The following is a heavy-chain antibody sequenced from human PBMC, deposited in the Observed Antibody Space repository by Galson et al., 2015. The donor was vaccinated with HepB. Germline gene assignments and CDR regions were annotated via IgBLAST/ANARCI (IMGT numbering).Heavy chain of an antibody. J-gene: IGHJ1*01. Sequence: SVKVSCKVGEDTLTELSMHWVRQAPGKGLEWMGGFDPEEGETIFAQKFQGRVTMTEDTTTDTVYLELRNLRFEDTAVYYCASVDGHDRNGHYYVMFSKWGQATLLTVSS. CDR3: ASVDGHDRNGHYYVMFSK. CDR2: FDPEEGET. V-gene: IGHV1-24*01. CDR1: EDTLTELS. D-gene: IGHD3-22*01.